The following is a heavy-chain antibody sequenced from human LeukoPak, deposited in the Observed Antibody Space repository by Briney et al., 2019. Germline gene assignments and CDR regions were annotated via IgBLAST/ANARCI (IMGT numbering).Heavy chain of an antibody. D-gene: IGHD6-13*01. J-gene: IGHJ6*02. Sequence: GESLKISCKGSGYNFANYWIGGVRQMPGKGLESMGVIFPGDSDTRYSPSFQGQVTISADKSISTAYLQWSSLKASDTAMYYCARRLGISSRYGMDVWGQGTTVTVSS. CDR2: IFPGDSDT. V-gene: IGHV5-51*01. CDR1: GYNFANYW. CDR3: ARRLGISSRYGMDV.